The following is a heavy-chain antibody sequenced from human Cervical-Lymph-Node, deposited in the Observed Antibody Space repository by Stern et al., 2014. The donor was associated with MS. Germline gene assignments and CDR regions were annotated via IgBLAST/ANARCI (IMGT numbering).Heavy chain of an antibody. CDR3: ARDRIFSSGYYYFDK. J-gene: IGHJ4*02. CDR2: IYYSGTT. V-gene: IGHV4-31*03. CDR1: GGSITSGGHY. D-gene: IGHD3-22*01. Sequence: QVQLQESGPGLVKPSQTLSLTCTVSGGSITSGGHYWTWVRQHPGKGLEGIGNIYYSGTTNYNPSLKSRVTISVDTSENQFSLKLSSVTAADTAVYYCARDRIFSSGYYYFDKWGQGTLVTVSS.